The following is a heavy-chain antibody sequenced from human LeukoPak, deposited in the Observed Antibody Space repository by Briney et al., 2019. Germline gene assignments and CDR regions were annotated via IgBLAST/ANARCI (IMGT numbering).Heavy chain of an antibody. J-gene: IGHJ4*02. CDR3: ARMTTGKFEN. CDR2: ISAGNGNT. V-gene: IGHV1-3*01. CDR1: GYTFTSYA. D-gene: IGHD3-10*01. Sequence: ASVKVSCKASGYTFTSYAIHWVRQAPGQRLEWMGWISAGNGNTKYSQNFQGRVTFISNTSATTAFVELSSLRSEDAAVYYCARMTTGKFENWGQGTLVTVSS.